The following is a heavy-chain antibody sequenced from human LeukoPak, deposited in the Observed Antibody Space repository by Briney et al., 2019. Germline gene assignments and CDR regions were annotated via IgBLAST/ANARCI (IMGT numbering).Heavy chain of an antibody. J-gene: IGHJ4*02. CDR2: LNSDGSTT. D-gene: IGHD4-17*01. V-gene: IGHV3-74*01. Sequence: RTGGSLRLSCAASGFTFSSYWMYWARQAPGKGLVWVSCLNSDGSTTNYADSVKGRFTISRDNAKNTLYLQMNSLRAEDTAVYYCARDLYGAFDYWGQRTLVTVSS. CDR3: ARDLYGAFDY. CDR1: GFTFSSYW.